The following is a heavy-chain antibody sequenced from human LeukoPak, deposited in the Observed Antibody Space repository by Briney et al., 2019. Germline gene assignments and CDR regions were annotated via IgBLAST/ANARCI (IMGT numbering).Heavy chain of an antibody. V-gene: IGHV4-4*02. CDR2: IYHGGST. CDR3: AKGGPSGWPDLNWFDP. Sequence: SETLSLTCAVSGGSISSSNWWSWVRQPPGKGLEWIGEIYHGGSTNYNPSLKSRVTISVDTSKNQFSLKLSSVTAADTAVYYCAKGGPSGWPDLNWFDPWGQGTLVTVSS. D-gene: IGHD6-19*01. CDR1: GGSISSSNW. J-gene: IGHJ5*02.